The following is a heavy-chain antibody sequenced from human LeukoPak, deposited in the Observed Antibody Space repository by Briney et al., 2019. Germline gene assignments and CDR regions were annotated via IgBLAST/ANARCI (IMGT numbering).Heavy chain of an antibody. V-gene: IGHV3-7*01. CDR3: AKDEVGGHFEY. CDR2: IKEDGSQK. CDR1: GFTFSSYS. J-gene: IGHJ4*02. D-gene: IGHD1-26*01. Sequence: GGSLRLSCAASGFTFSSYSMNWVRQAPGKGLEWVAKIKEDGSQKYYVDSVKGRFTISRDNAKNSLYLQMNSLRAEDTAVYYCAKDEVGGHFEYWGQGTLVTVSS.